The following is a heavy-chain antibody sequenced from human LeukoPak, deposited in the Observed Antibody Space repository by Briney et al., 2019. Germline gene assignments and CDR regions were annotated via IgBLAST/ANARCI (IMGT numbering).Heavy chain of an antibody. D-gene: IGHD3-10*01. CDR2: ISSSGST. CDR1: GDSISSGDYY. V-gene: IGHV4-61*02. Sequence: SQTLSLTCTVSGDSISSGDYYWSWIRQPAGKGLEWIGRISSSGSTNYNPSLKSRVTISVDTSKNQFSLKLSSVTAADTAVYYCARGPLLYYYGSGSAYMDVWGKGTTVTISS. J-gene: IGHJ6*03. CDR3: ARGPLLYYYGSGSAYMDV.